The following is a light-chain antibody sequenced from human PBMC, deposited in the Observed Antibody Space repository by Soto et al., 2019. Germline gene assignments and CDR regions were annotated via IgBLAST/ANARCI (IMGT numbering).Light chain of an antibody. CDR3: LQRSGWPLT. CDR1: QSVSSY. V-gene: IGKV3-11*01. CDR2: DAS. J-gene: IGKJ4*01. Sequence: EIVLTQSPATLSLSPGERATLSCRASQSVSSYLAWYQQQPGQAPRLLIYDASNRATDIPARFSGRGSGTDFTLTITSLEPEDFAVYYCLQRSGWPLTFGGGTKVEIK.